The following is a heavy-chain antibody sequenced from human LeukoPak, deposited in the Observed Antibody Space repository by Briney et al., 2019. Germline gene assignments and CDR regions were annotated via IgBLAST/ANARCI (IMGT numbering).Heavy chain of an antibody. CDR2: IDSDGTST. D-gene: IGHD3-3*02. J-gene: IGHJ4*02. CDR1: GFTFSSYW. V-gene: IGHV3-74*01. Sequence: GGSLRLSCAASGFTFSSYWMHWVRQAPGEGLVWVSRIDSDGTSTSYADSVKGRFTISRDNAKNTLDLQMNSLGADDTAVYYCARDGILGSHDYWGQGTLVTVSS. CDR3: ARDGILGSHDY.